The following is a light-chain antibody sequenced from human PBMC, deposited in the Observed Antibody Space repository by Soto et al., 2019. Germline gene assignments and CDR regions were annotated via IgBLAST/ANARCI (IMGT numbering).Light chain of an antibody. CDR3: GPWDRRLSAHV. CDR2: NNN. Sequence: QSVLTQPPSGSAAPGQKVTVSCSGSSSNTGNYYVSWYQQFPGTAPKLLIYNNNERPSGIPDRFSGSKSGTSATLAITGLQTGDEADYLCGPWDRRLSAHVFATGTKVTVL. V-gene: IGLV1-51*01. J-gene: IGLJ1*01. CDR1: SSNTGNYY.